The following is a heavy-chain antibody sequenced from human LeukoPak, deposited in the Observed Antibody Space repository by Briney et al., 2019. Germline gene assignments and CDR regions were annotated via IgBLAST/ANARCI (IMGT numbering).Heavy chain of an antibody. J-gene: IGHJ5*02. CDR3: ARGGAGYCSGGSCYPREPYNWFDP. V-gene: IGHV4-34*01. Sequence: SETLSLTCTVSGGSISSYYWSWIRQPPGKGLEWIGEINHSGSTNYNPSLKSRVTISVDTSKNQFSLKLSSVTAADTAVYYCARGGAGYCSGGSCYPREPYNWFDPWGQGTLVTVSS. D-gene: IGHD2-15*01. CDR1: GGSISSYY. CDR2: INHSGST.